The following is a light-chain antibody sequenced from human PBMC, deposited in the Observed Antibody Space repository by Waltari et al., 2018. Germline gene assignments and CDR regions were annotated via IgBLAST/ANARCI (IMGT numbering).Light chain of an antibody. CDR1: QSVGRS. J-gene: IGKJ1*01. CDR2: GAS. CDR3: QHYVRLPAT. Sequence: EIVLTQSPGTLSLSPGERATLACRASQSVGRSLAWYQQKPGQAPRLLIYGASRRATGIADRFSGSGSGTDFSLTISRLEPEDCAVYYCQHYVRLPATFGQGTKVEI. V-gene: IGKV3-20*01.